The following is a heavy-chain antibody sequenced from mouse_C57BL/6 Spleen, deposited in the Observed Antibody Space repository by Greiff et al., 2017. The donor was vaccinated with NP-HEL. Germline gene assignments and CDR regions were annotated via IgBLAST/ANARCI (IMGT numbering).Heavy chain of an antibody. D-gene: IGHD1-1*01. J-gene: IGHJ4*01. CDR1: GYTFTSYW. V-gene: IGHV1-64*01. CDR3: ARYYGRGAYAMDY. CDR2: IHPNSGST. Sequence: VQLQQSGAELVKPGASVKLSCKASGYTFTSYWMHWVKQRPGQGLEWIGMIHPNSGSTNYNEKFKSKATLTVDKSSSTAYMQLSSLTSEDSAVYYCARYYGRGAYAMDYWGQGTSVTVSS.